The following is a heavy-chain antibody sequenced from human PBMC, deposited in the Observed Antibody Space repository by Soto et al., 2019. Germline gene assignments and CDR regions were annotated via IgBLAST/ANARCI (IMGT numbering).Heavy chain of an antibody. J-gene: IGHJ5*02. V-gene: IGHV4-30-4*01. CDR1: GGSISSGDYY. D-gene: IGHD3-3*01. Sequence: SETLSLTCTVSGGSISSGDYYWSWIRQPPGKGLEWIGYIYYSGSTYYIPSLKSRVTISVDTSKNQFSLKLSSVTAADTAVYYCASQAAYYDFRYNWFDPWGQGTLVTVSS. CDR2: IYYSGST. CDR3: ASQAAYYDFRYNWFDP.